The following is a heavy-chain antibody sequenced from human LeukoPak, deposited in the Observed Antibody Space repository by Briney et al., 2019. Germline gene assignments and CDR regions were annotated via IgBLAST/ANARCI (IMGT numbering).Heavy chain of an antibody. V-gene: IGHV4-34*01. J-gene: IGHJ4*02. D-gene: IGHD2-15*01. CDR1: GGSFSGYY. CDR3: ARGMEYCSGGSCYSTSGFDY. CDR2: INHSGST. Sequence: SETLSLTCAVYGGSFSGYYWSWIRQPPGKGLEWIGEINHSGSTNYNPSLKSRVTISVDTPKNQFSLKLSSVTAADTAVYYCARGMEYCSGGSCYSTSGFDYWGQGTLVTVSS.